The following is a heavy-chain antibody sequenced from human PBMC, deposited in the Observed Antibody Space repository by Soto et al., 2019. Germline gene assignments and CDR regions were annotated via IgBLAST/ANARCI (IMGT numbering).Heavy chain of an antibody. CDR1: GFTFTSYG. V-gene: IGHV3-23*01. CDR2: LRGDGGQT. CDR3: ARDVGLDSADFFGY. D-gene: IGHD3-9*01. J-gene: IGHJ4*02. Sequence: GGSLRLSCTASGFTFTSYGMGWVRQAPGKGLQWVSTLRGDGGQTHYTDSVKGRFSISRDNSKNTVYLQMDSLRAEDTAMYFRARDVGLDSADFFGYWGQGTQVTVSS.